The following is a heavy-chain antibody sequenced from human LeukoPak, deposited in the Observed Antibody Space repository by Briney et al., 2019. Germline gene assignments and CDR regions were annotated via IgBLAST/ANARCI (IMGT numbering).Heavy chain of an antibody. Sequence: QPGGSLRLSCVAPGFTFSTSVIHWVRQPTGKGLEWVSGIGVDYATHYLESVKGRFSISRDNAKNSVYLQMNSLTAGDTAIYYCTREGYGSGRAPAFDIWGQGTSVTVSS. CDR3: TREGYGSGRAPAFDI. J-gene: IGHJ3*02. D-gene: IGHD6-19*01. CDR1: GFTFSTSV. V-gene: IGHV3-13*01. CDR2: IGVDYAT.